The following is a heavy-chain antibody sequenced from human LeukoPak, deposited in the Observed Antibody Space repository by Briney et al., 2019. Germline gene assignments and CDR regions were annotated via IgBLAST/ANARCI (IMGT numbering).Heavy chain of an antibody. D-gene: IGHD3-22*01. Sequence: KTSETLSLTCTVSGGSISTGDYYRSWIRQPPGKGLEWIGYIYYSGSTYYNPSLKSRVTISVDTSKNQFSLKLSSVTAADTAVYYCARGTYYYDSSGYYYYSYGMDVWGQGTTVTVSS. V-gene: IGHV4-30-4*01. CDR1: GGSISTGDYY. CDR2: IYYSGST. CDR3: ARGTYYYDSSGYYYYSYGMDV. J-gene: IGHJ6*02.